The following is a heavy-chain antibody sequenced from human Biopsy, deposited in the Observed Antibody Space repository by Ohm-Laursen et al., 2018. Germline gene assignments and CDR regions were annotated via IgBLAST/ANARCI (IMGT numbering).Heavy chain of an antibody. CDR3: ASVVLGPTNDAFDL. CDR1: GGDINNYY. Sequence: PGTLSLTCNVSGGDINNYYWSWIRQPAGKGLERIGRIYPGGSTNYNPSLKSRVTVSVDTSKKQLSLRLRSVTAADTAMYYCASVVLGPTNDAFDLWGQGTMVVVSS. V-gene: IGHV4-4*07. CDR2: IYPGGST. D-gene: IGHD3-22*01. J-gene: IGHJ3*01.